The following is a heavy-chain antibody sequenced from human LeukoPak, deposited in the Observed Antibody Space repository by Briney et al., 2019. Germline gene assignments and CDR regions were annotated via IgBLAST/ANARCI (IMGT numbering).Heavy chain of an antibody. CDR3: ARELRSHYDILTGYSYDAFDI. V-gene: IGHV1-46*01. D-gene: IGHD3-9*01. J-gene: IGHJ3*02. CDR2: INPSGGST. Sequence: ASVKVSCKASGYTFTSYYMHWVRQAPGQGLEWMGIINPSGGSTSYAQKSQGRVTMTRDTSTSTVYMELSSLRSEDTAVYYCARELRSHYDILTGYSYDAFDIWGQGTMVTVSS. CDR1: GYTFTSYY.